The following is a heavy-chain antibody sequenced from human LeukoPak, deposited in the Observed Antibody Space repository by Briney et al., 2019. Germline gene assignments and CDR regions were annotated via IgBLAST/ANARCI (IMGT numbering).Heavy chain of an antibody. J-gene: IGHJ5*02. Sequence: SETLSLTCTVSGGSISSYSYYWGWIRQPPGKGLEWIGSMYHNGSTYYNPSLKSRVTISVDTPKNQFSLKLSSVTAADTAVYYCARRPYYYDSSGYSQNWFDPWGQGTLVTVSS. CDR3: ARRPYYYDSSGYSQNWFDP. D-gene: IGHD3-22*01. CDR1: GGSISSYSYY. V-gene: IGHV4-39*01. CDR2: MYHNGST.